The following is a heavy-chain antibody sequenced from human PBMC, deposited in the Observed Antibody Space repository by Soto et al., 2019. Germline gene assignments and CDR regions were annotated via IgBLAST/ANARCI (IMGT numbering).Heavy chain of an antibody. J-gene: IGHJ6*02. Sequence: SETLSLTCTVSGGSVSSGGYYWSWIRQPPGKGLEWIGYIYYSGSTNYNPSLRSRVTISVDTSKNHFSLKLSSVTAADTAVYYCARGMEWGRPNNAGYKYSGMDVWGQWTTVTVSS. CDR1: GGSVSSGGYY. D-gene: IGHD3-16*01. V-gene: IGHV4-61*03. CDR2: IYYSGST. CDR3: ARGMEWGRPNNAGYKYSGMDV.